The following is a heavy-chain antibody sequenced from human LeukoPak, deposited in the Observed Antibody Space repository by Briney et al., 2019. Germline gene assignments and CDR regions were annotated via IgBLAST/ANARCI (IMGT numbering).Heavy chain of an antibody. D-gene: IGHD2-2*02. CDR1: GGSISSGGYY. J-gene: IGHJ5*02. CDR2: IYYSGST. Sequence: SQTLSLTCTVSGGSISSGGYYWSWIRQHPGKGLEWIGYIYYSGSTYYNPSLKSRVTISVDTSKNQFSLKLSSVTAADTAVHYCARAPGYCSSTSCYTRSGNNWFDPWGQGTLVTVSS. V-gene: IGHV4-31*03. CDR3: ARAPGYCSSTSCYTRSGNNWFDP.